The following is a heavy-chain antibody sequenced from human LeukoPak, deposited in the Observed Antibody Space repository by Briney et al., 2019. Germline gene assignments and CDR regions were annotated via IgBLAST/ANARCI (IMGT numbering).Heavy chain of an antibody. V-gene: IGHV3-30*02. D-gene: IGHD3-10*01. Sequence: GGSLRLSCAASGFTFSSYGMHWVRQAPGKGLEWVALIWYDGSNKYYADSVKGRFTISRDNSKNTLYLQMNSLRAEDTAVYYCARESYYGSGSSGYWGQGTLVTVSS. CDR1: GFTFSSYG. CDR3: ARESYYGSGSSGY. CDR2: IWYDGSNK. J-gene: IGHJ4*02.